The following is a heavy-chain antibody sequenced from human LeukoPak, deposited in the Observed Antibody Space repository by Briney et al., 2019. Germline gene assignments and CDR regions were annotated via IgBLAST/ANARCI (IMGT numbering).Heavy chain of an antibody. J-gene: IGHJ4*02. V-gene: IGHV3-9*01. Sequence: GGSLRLSCAASGFTFDDYAMHGVRQAPGKGLEWVSGISWNSGSIGYADSVKGRFTISRDNAKNSLYLQMNSLSAEDTALYYCARSSVPAPRPEVLCHCWAQATLVTVSS. CDR2: ISWNSGSI. D-gene: IGHD1-14*01. CDR1: GFTFDDYA. CDR3: ARSSVPAPRPEVLCHC.